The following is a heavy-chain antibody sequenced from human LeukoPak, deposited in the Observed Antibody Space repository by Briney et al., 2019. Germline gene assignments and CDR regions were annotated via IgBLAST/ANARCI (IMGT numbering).Heavy chain of an antibody. J-gene: IGHJ4*02. D-gene: IGHD6-19*01. Sequence: GGSLRLSCAASGFTFSSYGMHWVRQAPGKGLEWVAVISYDGSNKYYADSVKGRFTISRDNSKNTLYLQMNSLRAEDTAVYYCARRWAVAAVDYWGQGTLVTVSS. CDR3: ARRWAVAAVDY. CDR2: ISYDGSNK. V-gene: IGHV3-30*03. CDR1: GFTFSSYG.